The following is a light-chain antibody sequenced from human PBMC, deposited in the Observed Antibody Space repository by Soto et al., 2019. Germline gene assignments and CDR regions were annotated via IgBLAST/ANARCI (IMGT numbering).Light chain of an antibody. CDR2: GAS. V-gene: IGKV1-6*01. CDR1: QGIRSD. Sequence: IQMTQSPSSLSASVGDRVTISCRASQGIRSDLAWYQQKPGKVPKLLIYGASKLESGVPSRFSGSGFGTDFTLTISSLQPGDFATYYCLQDYNFPWAFGQGTKVEIK. CDR3: LQDYNFPWA. J-gene: IGKJ1*01.